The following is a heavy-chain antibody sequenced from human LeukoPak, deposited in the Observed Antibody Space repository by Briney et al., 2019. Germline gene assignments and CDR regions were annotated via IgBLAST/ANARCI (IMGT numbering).Heavy chain of an antibody. CDR1: GYTFTNYV. V-gene: IGHV1-18*01. Sequence: ASVKVSCKASGYTFTNYVITWVRQAPGQGLEWMGRISAYNGNTNYAQKLQGRVTMTTDTSASTAYMELRSLRSDDTAAYYCAGASGRPYYYYGMDVWGQGTTVTVSS. D-gene: IGHD6-6*01. CDR2: ISAYNGNT. J-gene: IGHJ6*02. CDR3: AGASGRPYYYYGMDV.